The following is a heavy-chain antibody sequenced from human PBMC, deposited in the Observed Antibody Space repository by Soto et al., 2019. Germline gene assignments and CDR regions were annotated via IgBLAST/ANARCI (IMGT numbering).Heavy chain of an antibody. D-gene: IGHD1-26*01. J-gene: IGHJ3*02. V-gene: IGHV3-30-3*01. CDR2: ISYDGSNK. CDR3: ERGGDSGSDAFDI. Sequence: QVQLVESGGGVVQRGRSLRLSCAASGFTFSSYAMHWVRQAPGKGLEWVAVISYDGSNKYYADSVKGRFTISRDNSKNTLYLQMNSLRAEDTSVYYCERGGDSGSDAFDILGQGTMVTVSS. CDR1: GFTFSSYA.